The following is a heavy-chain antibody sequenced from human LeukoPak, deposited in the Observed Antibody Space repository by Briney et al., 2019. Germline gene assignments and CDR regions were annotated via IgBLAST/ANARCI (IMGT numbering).Heavy chain of an antibody. Sequence: GESLKISCKGSGYSFTNYWIGWVRQMPGKGLEWMGIIYPGDSDTRYSLSFQGQVTISADKSIRTANMQWSSLKVSDTAMYYCARPGIAAAGLNYFDYWGQGTLVTVSS. CDR2: IYPGDSDT. J-gene: IGHJ4*02. CDR1: GYSFTNYW. CDR3: ARPGIAAAGLNYFDY. V-gene: IGHV5-51*01. D-gene: IGHD6-13*01.